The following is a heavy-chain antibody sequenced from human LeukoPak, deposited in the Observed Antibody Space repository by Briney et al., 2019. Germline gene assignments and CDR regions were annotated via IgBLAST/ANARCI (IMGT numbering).Heavy chain of an antibody. D-gene: IGHD3-22*01. CDR2: IYYSGST. V-gene: IGHV4-59*01. CDR3: ARSSGYYSYYFDY. CDR1: GGSISSYY. J-gene: IGHJ4*02. Sequence: SETLSLTCTVSGGSISSYYWSWIRQPPGKGLEWIGYIYYSGSTNYNPSLKSRVTISVDTSKNQFSLKLSSVTAADTAVYYCARSSGYYSYYFDYWGQGTLVTVSS.